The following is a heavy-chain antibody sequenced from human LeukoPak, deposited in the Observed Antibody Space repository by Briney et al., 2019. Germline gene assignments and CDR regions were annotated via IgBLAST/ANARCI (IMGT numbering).Heavy chain of an antibody. D-gene: IGHD5-12*01. CDR2: IYYSGST. Sequence: PSETLSLTCTVSGGSISSSSYYWGWIRQPPGKGLEWIGSIYYSGSTYYNPSLKSRVTISVDTSKNQFSLKLSSVTAADTAVYYCARHDFGMVATFWFDPWGQGTLVTVSS. CDR3: ARHDFGMVATFWFDP. J-gene: IGHJ5*02. CDR1: GGSISSSSYY. V-gene: IGHV4-39*01.